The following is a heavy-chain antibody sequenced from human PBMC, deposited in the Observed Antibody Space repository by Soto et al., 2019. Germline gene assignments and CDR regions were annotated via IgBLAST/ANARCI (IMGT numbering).Heavy chain of an antibody. CDR2: MNPNSGNT. V-gene: IGHV1-8*01. J-gene: IGHJ3*02. Sequence: ASVKVSCKASGYTFTSYDINWVRQATGQGLEWMGWMNPNSGNTGYAQKFQGRVTMTRNTSISTAYMELSSLRSEDTAVYYCARXFVYYYDSSSLRDAFAIWGQGTMVTVSS. CDR1: GYTFTSYD. D-gene: IGHD3-22*01. CDR3: ARXFVYYYDSSSLRDAFAI.